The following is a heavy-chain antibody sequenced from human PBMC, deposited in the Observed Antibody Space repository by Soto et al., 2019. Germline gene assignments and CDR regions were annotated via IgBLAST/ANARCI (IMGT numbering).Heavy chain of an antibody. Sequence: EVQLVESGGGLVQPGGSLRLSCAASGFTFSSYWMHWVRQAPGKGLVWVSRIKSDGSETSYADSVKGRFTISRDNAKNTLYLQMSSLRAEDTAFYYCVRVAYGDLGGWGQGTLVTVSS. CDR3: VRVAYGDLGG. CDR2: IKSDGSET. CDR1: GFTFSSYW. J-gene: IGHJ4*02. D-gene: IGHD4-17*01. V-gene: IGHV3-74*01.